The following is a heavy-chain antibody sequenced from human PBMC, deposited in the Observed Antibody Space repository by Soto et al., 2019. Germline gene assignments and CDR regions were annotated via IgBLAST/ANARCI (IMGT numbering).Heavy chain of an antibody. J-gene: IGHJ4*02. D-gene: IGHD1-1*01. Sequence: PGGSLRLSCEVSGFTFRSSAMHWVRQAPGKGLEWVAVISRDGGTKDDAASVKGRFAVSRDSSKNTLYLQMNSLRGEDTAVHYCARTQSRPTLESYHFDFWGQGALVTVSS. CDR2: ISRDGGTK. CDR1: GFTFRSSA. V-gene: IGHV3-30*09. CDR3: ARTQSRPTLESYHFDF.